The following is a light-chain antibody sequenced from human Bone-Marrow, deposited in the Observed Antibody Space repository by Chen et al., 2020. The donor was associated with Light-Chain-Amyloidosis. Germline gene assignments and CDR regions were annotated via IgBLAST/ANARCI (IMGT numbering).Light chain of an antibody. CDR2: DAS. CDR1: QTIHTH. Sequence: EVVLTQSPATLSLSPGERATPSCRASQTIHTHLVWYQQKPGQVPRLLIYDASTRATGIPARFSGSGSGTDFTLSISSLEAEDFAVYYCQHRGGWPPLSFGGGTKIEIK. V-gene: IGKV3-11*01. CDR3: QHRGGWPPLS. J-gene: IGKJ4*01.